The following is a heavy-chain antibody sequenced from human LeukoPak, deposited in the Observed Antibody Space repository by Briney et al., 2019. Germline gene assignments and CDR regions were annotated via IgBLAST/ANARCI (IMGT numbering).Heavy chain of an antibody. CDR1: GFTFISYG. J-gene: IGHJ4*02. CDR3: AKDRGRYSYGLGY. D-gene: IGHD5-18*01. CDR2: ISYDGSNK. Sequence: GGSLRLSCAASGFTFISYGMHWARQAPGKGLEWVAVISYDGSNKYYADSVKGRFTISRDNSKNTLYLQMNSLRAEDTAVYYCAKDRGRYSYGLGYWGQGTLVTVSS. V-gene: IGHV3-30*18.